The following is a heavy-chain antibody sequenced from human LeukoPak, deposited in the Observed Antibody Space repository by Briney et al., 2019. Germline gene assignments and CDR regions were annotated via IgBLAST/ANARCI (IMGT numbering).Heavy chain of an antibody. D-gene: IGHD3-16*02. V-gene: IGHV3-23*01. Sequence: GGTLRLSCAASGFTFRTYGMSWVRQAPGKGLEWVSAISGSGGNTYYADSVKGRFTISRDNAKNSLYLQMNSLRAEDTAVYYCARESYVWGSYRYKPFDYWGQGTLVTVSS. CDR1: GFTFRTYG. CDR2: ISGSGGNT. J-gene: IGHJ4*02. CDR3: ARESYVWGSYRYKPFDY.